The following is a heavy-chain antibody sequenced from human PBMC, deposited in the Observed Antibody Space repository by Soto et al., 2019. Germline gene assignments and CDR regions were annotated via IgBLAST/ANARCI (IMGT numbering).Heavy chain of an antibody. D-gene: IGHD3-3*02. CDR1: GYTFTSYA. V-gene: IGHV1-3*01. CDR3: ARDLRPFEYYYMDV. CDR2: INAGNGNT. Sequence: ASVKVSCKASGYTFTSYAMHWVRQAPGQRLEWMGWINAGNGNTKYSQKFQGRVTITRDTSASTAYMELSSLRSEDTAVYYCARDLRPFEYYYMDVWGKGTTVTVSS. J-gene: IGHJ6*03.